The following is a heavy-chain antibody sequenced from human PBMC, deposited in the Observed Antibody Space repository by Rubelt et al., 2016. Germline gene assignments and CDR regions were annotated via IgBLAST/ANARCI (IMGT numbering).Heavy chain of an antibody. CDR3: AGLRWNDFWFDP. J-gene: IGHJ5*02. Sequence: QLQLQESGPGLVKPSETLSLTCTVSGGSISSSSYYWGWIRQPPGKGLEWIGSIYYSGSTYYNPSLKSRITISVDTSKNQFSRKLSSVTAADTAVYYGAGLRWNDFWFDPWGQGTLVTVSS. D-gene: IGHD1-1*01. CDR1: GGSISSSSYY. V-gene: IGHV4-39*07. CDR2: IYYSGST.